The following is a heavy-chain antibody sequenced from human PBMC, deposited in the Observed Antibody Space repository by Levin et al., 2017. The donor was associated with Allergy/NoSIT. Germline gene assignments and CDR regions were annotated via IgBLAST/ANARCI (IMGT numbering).Heavy chain of an antibody. CDR3: ARWCRPGMDGDFDY. CDR2: TSSRGDT. J-gene: IGHJ4*02. CDR1: GVAFSSYY. V-gene: IGHV4-59*01. D-gene: IGHD3-10*01. Sequence: SETLSLTCAASGVAFSSYYWSWIRKSPGKGLEWIGETSSRGDTNYNPSLKSRVTISLDMSQNQLALSLRSVTAGDTAIYYCARWCRPGMDGDFDYWGQGIKVTVSS.